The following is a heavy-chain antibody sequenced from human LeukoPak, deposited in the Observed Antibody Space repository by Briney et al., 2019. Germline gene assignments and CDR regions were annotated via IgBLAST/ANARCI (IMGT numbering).Heavy chain of an antibody. CDR1: GFVVSSNY. Sequence: GGSLRLSCAASGFVVSSNYMAWVRQAPGRGLEWVSFMYSDSNIYYSDSVEGRFTISRDDSKNTLYLPMNSLRVEDTAIYYCARGILGLIPIDYWGQGTLVTVSS. J-gene: IGHJ4*02. V-gene: IGHV3-53*01. CDR3: ARGILGLIPIDY. D-gene: IGHD1-26*01. CDR2: MYSDSNI.